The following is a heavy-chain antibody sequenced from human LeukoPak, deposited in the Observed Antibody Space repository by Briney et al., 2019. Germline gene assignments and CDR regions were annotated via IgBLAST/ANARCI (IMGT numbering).Heavy chain of an antibody. CDR2: IYYSGST. J-gene: IGHJ4*02. Sequence: PSQTLSLTCTVSGGSISSGDYYWSWIRQPPGKGLEWIGYIYYSGSTYYNPSLKSRVTISVDTSKNQLSLKLSSVTAADTAVYYCARVVRYCSSTSCYEYFDYWGQGTLVTVSS. CDR1: GGSISSGDYY. V-gene: IGHV4-30-4*08. CDR3: ARVVRYCSSTSCYEYFDY. D-gene: IGHD2-2*01.